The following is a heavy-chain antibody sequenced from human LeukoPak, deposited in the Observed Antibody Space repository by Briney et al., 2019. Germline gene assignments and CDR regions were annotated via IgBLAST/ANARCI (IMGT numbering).Heavy chain of an antibody. D-gene: IGHD4-17*01. J-gene: IGHJ3*02. CDR1: GFIFSDYA. CDR2: ISVSEGTT. V-gene: IGHV3-23*01. Sequence: GGSLRLSCVASGFIFSDYAVTWVRQAPGKGLVWVSSISVSEGTTHYADSVKGRFTISRDNSKYTLFLQMNSLRAEDTAVYYCARDPNGDYIGAFDMWGPGTMVTVSS. CDR3: ARDPNGDYIGAFDM.